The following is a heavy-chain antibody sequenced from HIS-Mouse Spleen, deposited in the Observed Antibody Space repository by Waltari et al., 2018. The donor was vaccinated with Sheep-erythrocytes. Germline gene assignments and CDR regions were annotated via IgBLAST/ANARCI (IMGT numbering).Heavy chain of an antibody. CDR2: ISGSGGST. CDR3: AKDLNWGSYYYGMDV. Sequence: GFTFSSYAMSWVRQAPGKGLEWVSAISGSGGSTYYADSVKGRFTISRDNSKNTLYLQMNSLRAEDTAVYYCAKDLNWGSYYYGMDVWGQGTTVTVSS. D-gene: IGHD7-27*01. V-gene: IGHV3-23*01. J-gene: IGHJ6*02. CDR1: GFTFSSYA.